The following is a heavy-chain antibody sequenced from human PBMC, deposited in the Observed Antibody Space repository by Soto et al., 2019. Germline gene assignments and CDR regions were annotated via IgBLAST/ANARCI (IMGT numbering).Heavy chain of an antibody. CDR2: IIPILGIA. V-gene: IGHV1-69*02. J-gene: IGHJ4*02. CDR1: GGTFSSYT. Sequence: QVQLVQSGAEVKKPGSSVKVSCKASGGTFSSYTISWVRQAPGQGLEWMGRIIPILGIANYAQKYQGRVTITADKSTSTAYMELSSLRSEDTAVYYCARHSPYSSSWYFYWGQGTLVTVSS. D-gene: IGHD6-13*01. CDR3: ARHSPYSSSWYFY.